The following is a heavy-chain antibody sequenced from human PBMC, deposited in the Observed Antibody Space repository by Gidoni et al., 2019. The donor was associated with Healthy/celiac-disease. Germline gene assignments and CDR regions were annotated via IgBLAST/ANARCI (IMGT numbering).Heavy chain of an antibody. CDR2: IYSGGST. CDR3: ARELDTAGFDY. CDR1: GCTVSSNY. Sequence: EVQLVESGGGWIQPGGSLRLSCAASGCTVSSNYMSWVRQAPGKGLEWVSVIYSGGSTYYADSVKGRFTISRDNSKNTLYLQMNSLRAEDTAVYYCARELDTAGFDYWGQGTLVTVSS. V-gene: IGHV3-53*01. J-gene: IGHJ4*02. D-gene: IGHD6-13*01.